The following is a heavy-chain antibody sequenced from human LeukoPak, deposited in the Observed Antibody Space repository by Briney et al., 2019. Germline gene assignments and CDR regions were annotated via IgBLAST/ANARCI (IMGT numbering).Heavy chain of an antibody. J-gene: IGHJ4*02. CDR1: GGSISSYY. D-gene: IGHD5-18*01. CDR3: AGSYGYRYFDY. V-gene: IGHV4-34*01. Sequence: PSETLSLTCTVSGGSISSYYWSWIRQPPGKGLEWIGEINHSGSTNYNPSLKSRVTISVDTSKNQFSLKLSSVTAADTAVYYCAGSYGYRYFDYWGEGTLVTVSS. CDR2: INHSGST.